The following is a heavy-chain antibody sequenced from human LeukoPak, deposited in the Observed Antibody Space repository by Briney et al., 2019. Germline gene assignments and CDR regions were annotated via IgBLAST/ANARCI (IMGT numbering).Heavy chain of an antibody. D-gene: IGHD6-13*01. Sequence: SETLSLTCAVYGGSFSGYYWSWIRQPPGKGLEWIVEINHSGSTNYNPSLKSRVTISVDTSKNQFSLKLSSVTAADTAVYYCARGRSSSRNRYFDLWGRGTLVTVSS. CDR3: ARGRSSSRNRYFDL. J-gene: IGHJ2*01. CDR1: GGSFSGYY. V-gene: IGHV4-34*01. CDR2: INHSGST.